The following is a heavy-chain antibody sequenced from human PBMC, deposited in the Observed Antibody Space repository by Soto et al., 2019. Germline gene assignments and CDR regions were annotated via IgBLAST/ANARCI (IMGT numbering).Heavy chain of an antibody. J-gene: IGHJ4*02. CDR1: GFTFSSYS. CDR2: FRAGGDDGTT. CDR3: AKKVNSGSGSQYFDY. Sequence: PGGSLRLSCVASGFTFSSYSMSWGRQAPGKGLEWVSGFRAGGDDGTTYYADSVKGRFTISRDNSKNTLFLQMNSLRAEDTAIYYCAKKVNSGSGSQYFDYFGQGTLVTVSS. V-gene: IGHV3-23*01. D-gene: IGHD3-10*01.